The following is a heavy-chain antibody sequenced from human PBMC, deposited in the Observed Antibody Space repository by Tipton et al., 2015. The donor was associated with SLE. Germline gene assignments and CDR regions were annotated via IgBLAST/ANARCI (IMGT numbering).Heavy chain of an antibody. CDR1: GFSFSTYN. V-gene: IGHV3-21*01. CDR3: ARERYSYGYYFDY. D-gene: IGHD5-18*01. CDR2: ISSSSSYI. Sequence: GSLRLSCAGFGFSFSTYNMHWVRQAPGKGLEWVSSISSSSSYIYYADSVKGRFTISRDNSKNTLYLQMNSLTAEDTAVYYCARERYSYGYYFDYWGQGTLVTVSS. J-gene: IGHJ4*02.